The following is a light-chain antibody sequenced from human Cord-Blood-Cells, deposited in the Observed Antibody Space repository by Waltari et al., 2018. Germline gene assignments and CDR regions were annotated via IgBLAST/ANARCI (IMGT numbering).Light chain of an antibody. CDR1: SRDVGGYNY. CDR2: DVS. J-gene: IGLJ3*02. Sequence: QSALTPPASVSGSPGQSITIPCTGTSRDVGGYNYVPWYQQHPGKAPKLMIYDVSNRPSGVSNRFSGSKSGNTASLTISGLQAEDEADYYCSSYTSSSTLVFGGGTKLTVL. CDR3: SSYTSSSTLV. V-gene: IGLV2-14*01.